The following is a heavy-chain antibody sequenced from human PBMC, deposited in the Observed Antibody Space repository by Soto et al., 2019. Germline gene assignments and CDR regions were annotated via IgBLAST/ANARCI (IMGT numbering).Heavy chain of an antibody. V-gene: IGHV3-33*01. J-gene: IGHJ6*03. CDR1: GFTFSSYG. CDR3: ARGNEFNYDLYDYYYYMDV. CDR2: IWYDGSNK. D-gene: IGHD3-3*01. Sequence: PGGSLRLSCAASGFTFSSYGMHWVRQAPGKGLEWVAVIWYDGSNKYYADSVKGRFTISRDNSKNTLYLQMNSLRAEDTAVYYCARGNEFNYDLYDYYYYMDVWGKGTTVTVSS.